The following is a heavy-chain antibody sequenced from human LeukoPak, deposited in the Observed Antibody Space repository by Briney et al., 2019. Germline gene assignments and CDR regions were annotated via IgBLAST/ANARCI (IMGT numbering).Heavy chain of an antibody. D-gene: IGHD3-16*02. J-gene: IGHJ4*02. CDR2: INNSGGT. CDR3: ARGGSYRSFDY. CDR1: GDSMSSYY. Sequence: PSETLSLTCIVSGDSMSSYYWSWIRQPPGKGLEWIGYINNSGGTNYNPALKSRVTISVDTSKNQFSLKLSSVTAADAAVYYCARGGSYRSFDYWGQGTLVTVSS. V-gene: IGHV4-59*01.